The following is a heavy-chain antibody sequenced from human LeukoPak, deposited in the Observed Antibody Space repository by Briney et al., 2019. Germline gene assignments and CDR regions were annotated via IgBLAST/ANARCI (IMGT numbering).Heavy chain of an antibody. D-gene: IGHD6-6*01. Sequence: GGSLRLSCAASGFTFSDHYMDWVRQAPGKGLEWVGRATNKANSYTTEYAASVKGRFTTSRDDSRNSLYLQMNSLKTEDTAVYYCARVMEYSHDFWGQGTLVTVSS. V-gene: IGHV3-72*01. CDR3: ARVMEYSHDF. CDR2: ATNKANSYTT. CDR1: GFTFSDHY. J-gene: IGHJ4*02.